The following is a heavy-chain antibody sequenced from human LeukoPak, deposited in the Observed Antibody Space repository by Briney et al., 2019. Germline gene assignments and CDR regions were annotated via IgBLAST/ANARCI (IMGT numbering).Heavy chain of an antibody. CDR1: GGTFSSYA. Sequence: ALVKVSGKASGGTFSSYAISWVRQAPGQGLEWMGGIIPIFGTANYAQKFQGRVTITADESTSTAYMELSSLRSEDTAVYYCARGDIVVVPGGPAYNFDYWGQGTLVTVSS. CDR3: ARGDIVVVPGGPAYNFDY. J-gene: IGHJ4*02. V-gene: IGHV1-69*13. D-gene: IGHD2-2*01. CDR2: IIPIFGTA.